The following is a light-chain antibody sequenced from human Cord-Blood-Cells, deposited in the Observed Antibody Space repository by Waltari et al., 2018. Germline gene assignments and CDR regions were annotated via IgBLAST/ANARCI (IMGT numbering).Light chain of an antibody. CDR2: EGR. V-gene: IGLV2-23*01. J-gene: IGLJ3*02. CDR1: SSDVGSYNL. Sequence: QSALTQPASVSGSPGQSITISGTGTSSDVGSYNLVSWYQQPPGKAPKLMIDEGRNRPSGVSNRFSGSKSGNTASLTISGLQAEDEADYYCCSYAGSSTWVFGGGTKLTVL. CDR3: CSYAGSSTWV.